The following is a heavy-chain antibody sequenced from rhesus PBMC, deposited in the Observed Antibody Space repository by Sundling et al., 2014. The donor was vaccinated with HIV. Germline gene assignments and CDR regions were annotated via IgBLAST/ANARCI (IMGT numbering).Heavy chain of an antibody. CDR1: GFTFGNYV. D-gene: IGHD6-25*01. Sequence: QVQLVQSGAEVKKPGASVKVSCKASGFTFGNYVISWVRQAPGQGLEWMGGIVPFVGVINYAQKFQGRVTITADTSTTTVYMELSSLRSDDTAVYFCARGASSGTYLDYWGQGVLVTVSS. J-gene: IGHJ4*01. CDR2: IVPFVGVI. V-gene: IGHV1-198*02. CDR3: ARGASSGTYLDY.